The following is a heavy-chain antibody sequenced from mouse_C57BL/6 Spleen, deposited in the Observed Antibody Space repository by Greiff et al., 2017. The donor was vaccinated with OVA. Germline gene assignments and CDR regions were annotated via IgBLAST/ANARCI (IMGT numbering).Heavy chain of an antibody. CDR1: GYTFTSYW. CDR3: ASEGNHWYFDV. V-gene: IGHV1-52*01. J-gene: IGHJ1*03. CDR2: IDPSDSET. Sequence: QVQLQQPGAELVRPGSSVKLSCKASGYTFTSYWMHWVKQRPIQGLEWIGNIDPSDSETHYNQKFKDKATLTVDKSSSTAYMQLISLTSEDSAVYYCASEGNHWYFDVWGTGTTVTVSS.